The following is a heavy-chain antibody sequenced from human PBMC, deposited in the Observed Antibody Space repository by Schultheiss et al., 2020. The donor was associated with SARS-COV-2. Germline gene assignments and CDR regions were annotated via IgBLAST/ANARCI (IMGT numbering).Heavy chain of an antibody. Sequence: GGSLRLSCAASGFTVSSNYMSWVRQAPGKGLEWVSVIYSGGSTYYADSVKGRFTISRDNSKNTLYLQMNSLRVDDTAVYYCVKEGDEMGTSWGQGTLVTVSS. D-gene: IGHD5-24*01. CDR2: IYSGGST. V-gene: IGHV3-53*01. CDR1: GFTVSSNY. CDR3: VKEGDEMGTS. J-gene: IGHJ4*02.